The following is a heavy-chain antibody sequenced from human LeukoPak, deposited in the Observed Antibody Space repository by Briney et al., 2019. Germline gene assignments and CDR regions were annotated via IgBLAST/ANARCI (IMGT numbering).Heavy chain of an antibody. D-gene: IGHD3-3*01. V-gene: IGHV1-69*05. CDR2: IIPIFGTA. J-gene: IGHJ3*02. CDR3: ARIWSGYYDAFDI. Sequence: SVKVSCKASGGTFSSYAISWVRQAPGQGLEWIGGIIPIFGTANYAQKFQGRVTITTDESTSTAYMELSSLRSEDTAVYYCARIWSGYYDAFDIWGQGTMVTVSS. CDR1: GGTFSSYA.